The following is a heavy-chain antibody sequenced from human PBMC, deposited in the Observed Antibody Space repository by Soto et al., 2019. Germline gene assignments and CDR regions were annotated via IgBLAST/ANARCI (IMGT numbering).Heavy chain of an antibody. D-gene: IGHD3-10*01. CDR3: ARQQQFGELTALDV. CDR1: GDSISTYY. V-gene: IGHV4-59*08. Sequence: QVQLQESGPGLVKPTETLSLTCTVSGDSISTYYWTWIRQPPGKGLEWIGYIYRTGNTKCNPSLKSRVTISVDTSKNQFSLEMNSVSAADTDVHYCARQQQFGELTALDVWGQGTTVTVSS. CDR2: IYRTGNT. J-gene: IGHJ6*02.